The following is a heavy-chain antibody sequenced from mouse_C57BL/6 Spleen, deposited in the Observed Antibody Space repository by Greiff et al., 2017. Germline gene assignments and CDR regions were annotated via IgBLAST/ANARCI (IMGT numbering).Heavy chain of an antibody. V-gene: IGHV1-15*01. D-gene: IGHD2-5*01. J-gene: IGHJ2*01. CDR3: TRRGYSNSYFDY. CDR2: IDPETGGT. CDR1: GYTFTDYE. Sequence: QVQLQQSGAELVRPGASVTLSCTASGYTFTDYEMHWVKQTPVHGLEWIGAIDPETGGTAYNQKFKGKAILTADKSSSTAYMELRRLTSEDSAVYYCTRRGYSNSYFDYWGQGTTLTVSS.